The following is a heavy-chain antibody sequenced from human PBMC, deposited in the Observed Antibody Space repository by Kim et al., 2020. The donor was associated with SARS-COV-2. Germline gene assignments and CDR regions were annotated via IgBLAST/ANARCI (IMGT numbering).Heavy chain of an antibody. V-gene: IGHV1-46*01. Sequence: ASVKVSCKASGYTFTSYYMHWVRQAPGQGLEWMGIINPSGGSTSYAQKFQGRVTMTRDTSTSTVYMELSSLRSEDTAVYYCARDNVVVPAAIAVDYWGQGTLVTVSS. J-gene: IGHJ4*02. CDR3: ARDNVVVPAAIAVDY. CDR1: GYTFTSYY. D-gene: IGHD2-2*01. CDR2: INPSGGST.